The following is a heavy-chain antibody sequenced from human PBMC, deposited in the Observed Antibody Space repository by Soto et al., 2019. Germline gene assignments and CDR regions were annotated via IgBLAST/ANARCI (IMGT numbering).Heavy chain of an antibody. J-gene: IGHJ5*02. V-gene: IGHV1-69*06. Sequence: SVKVSCKASGGTFGSDAITWVRQAPGQGLEWVGRIIPIFGTTNYAQNLQGRVTISADKSTLTSYMELHSLTSDDTALYYCARDRTDSGYYTNWLDPWGQGTQVTVS. D-gene: IGHD3-22*01. CDR2: IIPIFGTT. CDR1: GGTFGSDA. CDR3: ARDRTDSGYYTNWLDP.